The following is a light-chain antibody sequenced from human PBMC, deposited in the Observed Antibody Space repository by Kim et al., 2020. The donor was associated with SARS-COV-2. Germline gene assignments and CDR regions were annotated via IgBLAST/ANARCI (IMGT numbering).Light chain of an antibody. CDR2: EDN. CDR1: SDSIASNY. V-gene: IGLV6-57*03. Sequence: NFMLTQPHSVSESPGKTVTISCTRTSDSIASNYVQWYQQRPGSVPTTVIYEDNQRPSGVPDRFSGSIGRASNSASLTISGLKTEDEADYYCQSYDNSSWVFGGGTKLTV. J-gene: IGLJ3*02. CDR3: QSYDNSSWV.